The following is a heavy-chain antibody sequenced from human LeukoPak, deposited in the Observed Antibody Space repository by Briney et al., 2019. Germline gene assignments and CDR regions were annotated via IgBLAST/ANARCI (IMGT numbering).Heavy chain of an antibody. Sequence: GGSLRLSCAASGFTFSRYSMNWVRQAPGKGLEWVSSISISSSYIYYADSVKGRFTISRDNAKNSLYLQMNSLRVEDTAVYYCAKVAKYYYGSETYYFFEHWGQGTPVTASS. V-gene: IGHV3-21*01. CDR3: AKVAKYYYGSETYYFFEH. CDR1: GFTFSRYS. J-gene: IGHJ4*02. CDR2: ISISSSYI. D-gene: IGHD3-10*01.